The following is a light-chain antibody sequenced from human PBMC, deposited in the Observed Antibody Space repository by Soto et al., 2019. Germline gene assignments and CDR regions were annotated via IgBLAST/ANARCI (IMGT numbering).Light chain of an antibody. J-gene: IGKJ1*01. V-gene: IGKV4-1*01. CDR2: WAS. CDR1: ESLLFSAKNKNF. Sequence: DIVLTQSPDSLAVSLGERATINCKSSESLLFSAKNKNFLSWYQQKPGQPPKLLIYWASIRECGVPDRFSGSGSGTNFTLTISRLEPEDFAVYFCQHCGISPHTFGQGTKVDI. CDR3: QHCGISPHT.